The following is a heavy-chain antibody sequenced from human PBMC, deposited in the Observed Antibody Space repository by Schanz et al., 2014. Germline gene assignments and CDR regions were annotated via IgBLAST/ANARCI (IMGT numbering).Heavy chain of an antibody. CDR2: ISGSGGST. D-gene: IGHD1-26*01. Sequence: EVQLVESGGGLIQPGGSLRLSCAASGFTFTNYAMSWVRQAPGKGLEWVSAISGSGGSTYYADSVRGRFTISSDSSKNSLYLQMNSLRAEDTAVYYCARDHTTESYYSAGPPIDYWGQGTLLTVSS. CDR3: ARDHTTESYYSAGPPIDY. J-gene: IGHJ4*02. CDR1: GFTFTNYA. V-gene: IGHV3-23*04.